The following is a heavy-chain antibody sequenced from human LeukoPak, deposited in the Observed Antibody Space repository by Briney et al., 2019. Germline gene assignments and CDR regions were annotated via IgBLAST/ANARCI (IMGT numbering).Heavy chain of an antibody. CDR2: FSGSGGTT. J-gene: IGHJ6*03. Sequence: GGSLGLSCAASGFTFSSYAMNWVRQAPGRGLEWVSGFSGSGGTTYYADSVKGRFTISRDNSKNTLYLQMNSLRAEDTAVYYCANGNRCTSPNCLGYYYFYMDVWGKGTTVTVSS. D-gene: IGHD2-8*01. CDR3: ANGNRCTSPNCLGYYYFYMDV. CDR1: GFTFSSYA. V-gene: IGHV3-23*01.